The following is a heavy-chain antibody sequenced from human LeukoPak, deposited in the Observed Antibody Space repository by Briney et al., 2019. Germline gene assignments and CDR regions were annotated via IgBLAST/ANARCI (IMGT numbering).Heavy chain of an antibody. CDR3: ARGDDGAAYYFPNYFVY. D-gene: IGHD3-22*01. CDR1: GYSFTGYY. J-gene: IGHJ4*02. V-gene: IGHV1-2*02. Sequence: ASVKVSCKTSGYSFTGYYIHWVRQAPGQGLEWMAWINPNSGDTNSAQNFQGRVTTTRDTSINTAYMELSRLGADDTVVYYCARGDDGAAYYFPNYFVYWGQGTLVTVSS. CDR2: INPNSGDT.